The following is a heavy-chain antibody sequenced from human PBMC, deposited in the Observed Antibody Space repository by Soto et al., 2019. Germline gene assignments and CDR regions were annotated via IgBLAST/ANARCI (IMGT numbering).Heavy chain of an antibody. CDR3: ATWELQTLPLYYYYGMDV. D-gene: IGHD1-26*01. J-gene: IGHJ6*02. CDR2: IKQDGSEK. Sequence: EVQLLESGGDLVQPGGSLRLSCVASGITFGSRAMSWVRQTPGEGLEWVANIKQDGSEKYYVDSVKGRFTISRDNAKNSLYLQMNSLRAEDTAVYYCATWELQTLPLYYYYGMDVWGQGTTVTVSS. V-gene: IGHV3-7*03. CDR1: GITFGSRA.